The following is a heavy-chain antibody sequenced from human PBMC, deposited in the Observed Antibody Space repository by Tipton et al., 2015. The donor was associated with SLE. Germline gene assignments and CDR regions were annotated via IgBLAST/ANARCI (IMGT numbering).Heavy chain of an antibody. D-gene: IGHD6-6*01. CDR3: TRARKVIAARPDFQH. CDR1: GFTLGDYA. J-gene: IGHJ1*01. V-gene: IGHV3-49*04. CDR2: IRSKAYGGTT. Sequence: SLRLSCTASGFTLGDYAMSWVRQAPGKGLEWVGFIRSKAYGGTTEYAASVKGRFTISRDDSKSIAYLQMNSLKTEDTAVYYCTRARKVIAARPDFQHWGQGTLVTVSS.